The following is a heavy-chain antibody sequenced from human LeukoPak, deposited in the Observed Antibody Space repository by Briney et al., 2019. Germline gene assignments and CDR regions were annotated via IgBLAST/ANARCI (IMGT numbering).Heavy chain of an antibody. CDR3: AKAPLRPRIVANWNLQPFDY. CDR1: GFTFSSYG. D-gene: IGHD1-1*01. V-gene: IGHV3-23*01. J-gene: IGHJ4*02. CDR2: ISGSGGST. Sequence: PGGSLRLSCAASGFTFSSYGMSWVRQAPGKGLEWVSAISGSGGSTYYADSVKGRFTISRDNSKNTLYLQMNSLRAEDTAVYYCAKAPLRPRIVANWNLQPFDYWGQGTLVTVSS.